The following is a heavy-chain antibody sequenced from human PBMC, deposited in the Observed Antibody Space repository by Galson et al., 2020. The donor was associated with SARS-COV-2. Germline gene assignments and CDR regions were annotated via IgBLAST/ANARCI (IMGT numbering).Heavy chain of an antibody. D-gene: IGHD2-8*01. CDR2: IIPILGIA. CDR1: GGTFSSYA. J-gene: IGHJ4*02. Sequence: SVKVSCKASGGTFSSYAISWVRQAPGQGLEWMGGIIPILGIANYAQKFQGRVTITADKSTSTAYMELSSLRSEDTAVYYCARGGIRLHIVLMVYASSYFDYWGQGTLVTVSS. CDR3: ARGGIRLHIVLMVYASSYFDY. V-gene: IGHV1-69*10.